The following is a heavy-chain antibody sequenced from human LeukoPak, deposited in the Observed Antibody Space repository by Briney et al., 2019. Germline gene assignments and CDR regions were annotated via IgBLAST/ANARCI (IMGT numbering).Heavy chain of an antibody. V-gene: IGHV4-34*01. CDR3: ASPAGGSGTPRDY. CDR2: INHSGST. CDR1: GVSFSGYY. D-gene: IGHD3-10*01. J-gene: IGHJ4*02. Sequence: SSETLSLTCAVYGVSFSGYYWSWVRQPPGKGLEWVGEINHSGSTNYNPSLKSRVTISVATSKNQFSLKLSSVTAADTAVYYCASPAGGSGTPRDYWGQGTLVTVSS.